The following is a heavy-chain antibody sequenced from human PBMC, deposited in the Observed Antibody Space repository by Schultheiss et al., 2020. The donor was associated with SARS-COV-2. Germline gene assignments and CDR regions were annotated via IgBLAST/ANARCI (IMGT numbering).Heavy chain of an antibody. Sequence: SQTLSLTCAVYGGSFSGYYWSWIRQPPGKGLEWIGEINHSGSTNYNPSLKSRVTISVDTSKNQFSLKLSSVTAADTAVYYCASAPYIVVVPAAKVNWFDPWGQGTLVTVSS. CDR1: GGSFSGYY. CDR2: INHSGST. J-gene: IGHJ5*02. CDR3: ASAPYIVVVPAAKVNWFDP. D-gene: IGHD2-2*01. V-gene: IGHV4-34*01.